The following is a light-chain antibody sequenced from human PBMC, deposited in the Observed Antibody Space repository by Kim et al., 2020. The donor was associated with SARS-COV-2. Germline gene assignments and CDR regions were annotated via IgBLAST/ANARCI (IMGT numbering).Light chain of an antibody. V-gene: IGLV3-19*01. Sequence: SSELTQDPAVSVALGQTVRITCQGDSLRTYYASCYQQKPGQAPALVIYAKNNRPSGIPDRFSGSSSGNTASLTITGAQAEDEADYYCKSRDTSGDRLVFGGGTKLTVL. CDR3: KSRDTSGDRLV. CDR1: SLRTYY. J-gene: IGLJ2*01. CDR2: AKN.